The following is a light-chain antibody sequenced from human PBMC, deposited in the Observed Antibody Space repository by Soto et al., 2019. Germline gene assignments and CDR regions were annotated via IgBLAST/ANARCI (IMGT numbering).Light chain of an antibody. CDR3: QQYDTSPLT. V-gene: IGKV3-20*01. Sequence: EIVLTQSPGTLSLSPGERATLSCRASQSVSSNYLAWYQQKRGQAPRLLIYGASSRGTGIPTRLSCSGSGTAFTLTRSRLEPEDFAVYYGQQYDTSPLTFGEGTEV. J-gene: IGKJ1*01. CDR1: QSVSSNY. CDR2: GAS.